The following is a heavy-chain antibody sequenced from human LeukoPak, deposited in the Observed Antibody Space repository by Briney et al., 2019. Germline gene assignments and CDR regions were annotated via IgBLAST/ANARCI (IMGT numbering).Heavy chain of an antibody. J-gene: IGHJ6*02. V-gene: IGHV1-24*01. CDR1: GYTLTELF. CDR3: ATDHVRYYYYGMDV. Sequence: ASVKVSCKVSGYTLTELFMHWVRQAPGKGLEWMGGFDPEDGETIYAQKFQGRVTMTEDTSTDTAYMELSSLRSEDTAVYYCATDHVRYYYYGMDVWGQGTTVTVSS. CDR2: FDPEDGET. D-gene: IGHD2-8*01.